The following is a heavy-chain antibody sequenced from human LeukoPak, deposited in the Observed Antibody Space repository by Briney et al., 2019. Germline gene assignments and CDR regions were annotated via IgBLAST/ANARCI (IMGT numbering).Heavy chain of an antibody. CDR2: IYYSGST. CDR1: GGSISSYY. D-gene: IGHD2-2*01. J-gene: IGHJ4*02. CDR3: AREAGYCSSTSCSPTGPFDY. Sequence: SETLSLTCTVSGGSISSYYWSWIRQPPGKGLEWIGYIYYSGSTNYNPSLKSRVTISVDTSKNQFSPKLSSVTAADTAVYYCAREAGYCSSTSCSPTGPFDYWGQGTLVTVSS. V-gene: IGHV4-59*01.